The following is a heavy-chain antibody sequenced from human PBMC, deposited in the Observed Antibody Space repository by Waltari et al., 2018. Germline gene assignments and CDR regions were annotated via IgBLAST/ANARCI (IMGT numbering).Heavy chain of an antibody. CDR3: ARVPYYGDRVDY. Sequence: VQLVDSGGGLVQPGGSISLSCAASGFNCSSYSMNWLRQAPGNALEWVEYSSRSSSIIYDAGSVKGRVTISRDNAKNSPYRPMNSLRAEETAVYYCARVPYYGDRVDYGGQGTLVTVSS. CDR1: GFNCSSYS. CDR2: SSRSSSII. J-gene: IGHJ4*02. V-gene: IGHV3-48*01. D-gene: IGHD4-17*01.